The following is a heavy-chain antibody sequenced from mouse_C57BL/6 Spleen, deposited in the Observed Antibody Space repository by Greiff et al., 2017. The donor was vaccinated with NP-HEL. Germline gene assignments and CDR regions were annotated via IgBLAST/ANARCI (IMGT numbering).Heavy chain of an antibody. V-gene: IGHV3-6*01. D-gene: IGHD1-1*01. CDR2: ISYDGSN. Sequence: DVQLQESGPGLVKPSQSLSLTCSVTGYSITSGYYWNWIRQFPGNKLEWMGYISYDGSNNYNPSLKNRISITRDTSKNQFFLKLNSVTTEDTATYYCARAGGSSLFDYWGQGTTLTVSS. J-gene: IGHJ2*01. CDR1: GYSITSGYY. CDR3: ARAGGSSLFDY.